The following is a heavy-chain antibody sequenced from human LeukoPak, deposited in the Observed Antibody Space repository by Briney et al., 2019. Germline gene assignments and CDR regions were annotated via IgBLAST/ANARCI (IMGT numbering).Heavy chain of an antibody. CDR2: VFYTGSV. CDR1: GGSMTNYY. V-gene: IGHV4-59*08. CDR3: ARLAPVAPSRDYLGYFDY. D-gene: IGHD4-17*01. J-gene: IGHJ4*02. Sequence: SETLSLTCTVSGGSMTNYYWTWVRQYPGKGLEWFGYVFYTGSVNYNPSLKSRVTILVDSSKSQFSLNLNSVAAADTAVNYCARLAPVAPSRDYLGYFDYWGQGVLVAVSS.